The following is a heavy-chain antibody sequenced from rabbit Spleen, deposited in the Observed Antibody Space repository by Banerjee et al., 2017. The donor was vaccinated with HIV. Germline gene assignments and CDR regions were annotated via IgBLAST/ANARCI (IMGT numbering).Heavy chain of an antibody. CDR1: GVSFSFSNY. D-gene: IGHD1-1*01. Sequence: VESGGDLVKPGASLTLICTASGVSFSFSNYMCWVRQAPGKGLEWIGCVDVGSSGFTYFANWAKGRFTISKTSSTTVTLKMTSLTAADTATYFCARDTATSFSSYGMDLWGPGTLVTVS. J-gene: IGHJ6*01. CDR3: ARDTATSFSSYGMDL. V-gene: IGHV1S40*01. CDR2: VDVGSSGFT.